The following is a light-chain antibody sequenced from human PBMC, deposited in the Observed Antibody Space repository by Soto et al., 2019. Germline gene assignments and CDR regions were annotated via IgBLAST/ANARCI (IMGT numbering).Light chain of an antibody. CDR3: AAWDDSLNVLYV. V-gene: IGLV1-44*01. J-gene: IGLJ1*01. CDR1: SSNIGSNT. Sequence: QSVLTQPPSASGTPGQRVTISCSGSSSNIGSNTVNWYQQLPGTAPKLLIYSNNQRPSGVPDRFSSSKSGTSASLAISGLQSEDEADYYCAAWDDSLNVLYVFGTGTKVTVL. CDR2: SNN.